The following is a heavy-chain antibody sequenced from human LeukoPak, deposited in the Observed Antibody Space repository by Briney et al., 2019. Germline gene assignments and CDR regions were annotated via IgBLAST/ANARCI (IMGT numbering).Heavy chain of an antibody. D-gene: IGHD2-8*01. V-gene: IGHV3-33*01. J-gene: IGHJ4*02. CDR1: GFTFSSYG. CDR3: ARDCTNGVCYGTDFDY. CDR2: IWYDGSNK. Sequence: GGSLRLSCAASGFTFSSYGMHWVRQAPGKGLEWVAVIWYDGSNKYYADSVKGRFTISRDNSKNTLYLQMNSLRAEDTAVYYCARDCTNGVCYGTDFDYWGQGTLVTVSS.